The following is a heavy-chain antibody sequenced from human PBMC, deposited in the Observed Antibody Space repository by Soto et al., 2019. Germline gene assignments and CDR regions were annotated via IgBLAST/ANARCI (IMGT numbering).Heavy chain of an antibody. Sequence: PGGSLRLSCAASGFTFSSYEMNWVRQAPGKGLEWVSYISSSGCTINYADSVEGRFTISRDNAKNSLYLQMNSLRAEDTAVYYCARDHRSMIVRPRGGFDYWGQGTLVTVSS. V-gene: IGHV3-48*03. J-gene: IGHJ4*02. CDR3: ARDHRSMIVRPRGGFDY. CDR2: ISSSGCTI. D-gene: IGHD3-22*01. CDR1: GFTFSSYE.